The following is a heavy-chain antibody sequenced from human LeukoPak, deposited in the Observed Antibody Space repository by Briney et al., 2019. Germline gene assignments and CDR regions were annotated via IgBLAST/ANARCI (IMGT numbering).Heavy chain of an antibody. CDR3: ARECSSTTCYDY. D-gene: IGHD2-2*01. CDR1: GYSISSGYY. Sequence: SETLSLTCTVSGYSISSGYYWSWIRQPAGKGLEWIGRIYSSGSTNYNPSLKSRVTMSVDTSKNQFSLKLSSVTAADTAVYYCARECSSTTCYDYWGQGTLVTVSS. V-gene: IGHV4-4*07. J-gene: IGHJ4*02. CDR2: IYSSGST.